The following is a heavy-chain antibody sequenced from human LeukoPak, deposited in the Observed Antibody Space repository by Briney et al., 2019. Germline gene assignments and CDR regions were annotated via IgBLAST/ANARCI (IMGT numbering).Heavy chain of an antibody. CDR3: VSRGCSGTSCYVGSLYYFDY. Sequence: GGSLRLSCAASGLSFSRYWLTWVRQAPGKGLEWVANIKEDGSEKNYVDSVKGRFIISRDNAKNSLYLQMNSLRDEDTAVYHCVSRGCSGTSCYVGSLYYFDYWGQGNLVTVSS. D-gene: IGHD2-2*01. CDR2: IKEDGSEK. V-gene: IGHV3-7*03. J-gene: IGHJ4*02. CDR1: GLSFSRYW.